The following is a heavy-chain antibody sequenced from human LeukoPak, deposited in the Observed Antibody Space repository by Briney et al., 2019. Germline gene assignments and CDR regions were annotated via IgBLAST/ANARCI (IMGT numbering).Heavy chain of an antibody. CDR1: GFSVSQHE. D-gene: IGHD2-15*01. CDR3: AEQLGYCSDGSCYFPY. V-gene: IGHV3-23*01. CDR2: ISNNGGYT. Sequence: GGSLRLSCAASGFSVSQHEMHWVRQAPGKGLEWVSAISNNGGYTYYADSVQGRFTISRDNSKSTLCLQMNSLRAEDTAVYYCAEQLGYCSDGSCYFPYWGQGTLVTVSS. J-gene: IGHJ4*02.